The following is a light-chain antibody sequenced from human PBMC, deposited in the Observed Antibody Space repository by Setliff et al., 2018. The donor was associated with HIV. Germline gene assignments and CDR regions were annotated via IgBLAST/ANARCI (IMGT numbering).Light chain of an antibody. Sequence: QSALTQPRSVSGSPGQSVTISCTGTSSDVGGYNYVPWYQQHPGKAPKLMIYDVSKRPSGVPDRFSGSKSGNTASLTISGLQAEDEADYYCCSYAGSYIHVVFGGGTKVTVL. CDR2: DVS. CDR1: SSDVGGYNY. V-gene: IGLV2-11*01. CDR3: CSYAGSYIHVV. J-gene: IGLJ2*01.